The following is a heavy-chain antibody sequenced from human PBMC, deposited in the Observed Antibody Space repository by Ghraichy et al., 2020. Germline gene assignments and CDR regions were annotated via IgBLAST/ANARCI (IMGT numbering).Heavy chain of an antibody. V-gene: IGHV4-59*01. CDR2: IFYSGST. J-gene: IGHJ4*02. D-gene: IGHD4-11*01. CDR1: GGSISSYY. Sequence: SETLSLTCTVSGGSISSYYWSWIRQPPGKGLEWIGYIFYSGSTNYHPSLKSRVTISVDTSKNQFSLKVNSVTAADTAVYYCARTGVKVTTREHYFDYWGQGTLVTVSS. CDR3: ARTGVKVTTREHYFDY.